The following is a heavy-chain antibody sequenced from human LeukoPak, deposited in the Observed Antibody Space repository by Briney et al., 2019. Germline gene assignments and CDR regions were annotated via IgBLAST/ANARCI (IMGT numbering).Heavy chain of an antibody. Sequence: ASVKVSCKVSGYRFTELSIHWVRQAPGKGLEWLGGFDLLHGDTIYAQKFQGRVTMTEDTSTDTSYMELSSLGSEDTAVYFCTAGRAYSLLDFWGQGTLVIVSS. CDR1: GYRFTELS. CDR2: FDLLHGDT. J-gene: IGHJ4*02. CDR3: TAGRAYSLLDF. V-gene: IGHV1-24*01. D-gene: IGHD5-18*01.